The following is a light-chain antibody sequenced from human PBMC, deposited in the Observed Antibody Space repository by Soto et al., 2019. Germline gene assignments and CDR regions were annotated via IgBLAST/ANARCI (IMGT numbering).Light chain of an antibody. CDR1: QSISSW. J-gene: IGKJ1*01. Sequence: DIQMTQSPSTLSASVGDRVTITCRASQSISSWLAWYQQKPGKAPKLLIYKATSLESGVPSRFSGSGSGTECTLTISSLQPDDFATYYCQQYNSSPTCGQGTKVEIK. CDR2: KAT. V-gene: IGKV1-5*03. CDR3: QQYNSSPT.